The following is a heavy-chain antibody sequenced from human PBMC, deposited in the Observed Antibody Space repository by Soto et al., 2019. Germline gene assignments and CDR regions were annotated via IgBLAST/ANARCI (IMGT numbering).Heavy chain of an antibody. CDR2: INHSGST. CDR3: ARLGFEQQLALFDYGMDV. J-gene: IGHJ6*02. D-gene: IGHD6-13*01. V-gene: IGHV4-34*01. Sequence: SETLSLTCAVYGGSFIGYYWICIGHPPGKGLEWIGEINHSGSTNYNPSLKSRVTISVDTSKNQFSLKLSSVTAADTAVYYCARLGFEQQLALFDYGMDVWGQGTTVTVSS. CDR1: GGSFIGYY.